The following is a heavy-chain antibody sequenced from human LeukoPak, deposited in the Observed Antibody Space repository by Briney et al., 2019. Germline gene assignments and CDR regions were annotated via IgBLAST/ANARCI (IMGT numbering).Heavy chain of an antibody. CDR2: IYTSGST. CDR1: GGSISSYY. CDR3: ARSAYDFWSGLLPNWFDP. Sequence: SETLSLTCTVSGGSISSYYWSWIRQPAGKGLEWIGRIYTSGSTNYNPSLKSRVTMSVDTSKNRFSLKLSSVTAADTAVYYCARSAYDFWSGLLPNWFDPWGQGTLVTVSS. J-gene: IGHJ5*02. D-gene: IGHD3-3*01. V-gene: IGHV4-4*07.